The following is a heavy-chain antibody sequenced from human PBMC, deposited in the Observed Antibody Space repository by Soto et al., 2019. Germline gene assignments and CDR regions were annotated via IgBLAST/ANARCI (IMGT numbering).Heavy chain of an antibody. CDR1: GGSISSSSYY. CDR3: AGSSWYGWFDP. D-gene: IGHD6-13*01. CDR2: IYYSGST. V-gene: IGHV4-39*01. Sequence: SETLSLTCTVSGGSISSSSYYWGWIRQPPGKGLEWIGSIYYSGSTYYNPSLKSRVTISVDTSKNQFSLKLSSVTAADTAVYYCAGSSWYGWFDPWGQGTLVTVSS. J-gene: IGHJ5*02.